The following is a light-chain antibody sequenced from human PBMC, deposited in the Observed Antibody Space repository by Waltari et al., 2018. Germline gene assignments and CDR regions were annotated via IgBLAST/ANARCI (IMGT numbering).Light chain of an antibody. J-gene: IGKJ2*01. V-gene: IGKV1-NL1*01. CDR3: QQYYFTPYT. CDR2: AAS. CDR1: QYISDS. Sequence: DIQMTQSPSSQSASVGDRVTITCRASQYISDSLAWYQQKPGKAPKLLLSAASRLKSGVPPRFSGSASGTVYTLNISSLQPDDFATYYCQQYYFTPYTFGQGTKLEIK.